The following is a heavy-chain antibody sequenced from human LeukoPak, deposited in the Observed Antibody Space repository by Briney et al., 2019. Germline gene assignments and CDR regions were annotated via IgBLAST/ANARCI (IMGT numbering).Heavy chain of an antibody. CDR3: ARDWGYYYYYGMDV. V-gene: IGHV3-21*01. D-gene: IGHD3-16*01. CDR2: ISSSSSYI. CDR1: GFTFGSYS. Sequence: GGSLRLSCAASGFTFGSYSMNWVRQAPGKGLEWVSSISSSSSYIYYADSVKGRFTISRDNAKNSLYLQMNSLRAEDTAAYYCARDWGYYYYYGMDVWGQGTTVTVSS. J-gene: IGHJ6*02.